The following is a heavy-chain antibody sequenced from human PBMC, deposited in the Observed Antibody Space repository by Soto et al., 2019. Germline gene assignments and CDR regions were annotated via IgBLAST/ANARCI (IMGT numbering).Heavy chain of an antibody. CDR2: ISYDGSNK. J-gene: IGHJ3*02. V-gene: IGHV3-30*18. CDR3: AKDPSIVAFDI. D-gene: IGHD2-15*01. CDR1: GFTFSSYG. Sequence: GGSLRLSCAASGFTFSSYGMHWVRQAPGKGLEWVAVISYDGSNKYYADSVKGRFTISRDNSKNTLYLQMNSLRAEDTAVYYCAKDPSIVAFDIWGQGTMVTVSS.